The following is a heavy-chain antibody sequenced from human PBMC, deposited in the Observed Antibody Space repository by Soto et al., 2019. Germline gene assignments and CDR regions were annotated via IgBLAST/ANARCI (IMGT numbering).Heavy chain of an antibody. CDR1: GGSFSGYY. J-gene: IGHJ6*03. V-gene: IGHV4-34*01. D-gene: IGHD6-13*01. CDR3: ARKGAAASYAHYYMDV. CDR2: INHSGST. Sequence: PSETLSLTCAVYGGSFSGYYWSWIRQPPGKGLEWIGEINHSGSTNYNPSLESRVTISVDTSRNRFSLNLTSATAADTAVYYCARKGAAASYAHYYMDVWGRGTAVTVSS.